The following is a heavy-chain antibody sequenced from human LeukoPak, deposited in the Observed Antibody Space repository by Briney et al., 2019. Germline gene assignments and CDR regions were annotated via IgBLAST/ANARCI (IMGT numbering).Heavy chain of an antibody. CDR2: ISGSGGST. V-gene: IGHV3-23*01. J-gene: IGHJ4*02. Sequence: GGSLRLSCAASGFTFSSYAMRWGRQAPGKGLGWVSAISGSGGSTYYADSVKGRFTISRDNSKNTLYLQMNSLRAEDTAVYYCARRNIAAAALDYWGQGTLVTVSS. CDR1: GFTFSSYA. D-gene: IGHD6-13*01. CDR3: ARRNIAAAALDY.